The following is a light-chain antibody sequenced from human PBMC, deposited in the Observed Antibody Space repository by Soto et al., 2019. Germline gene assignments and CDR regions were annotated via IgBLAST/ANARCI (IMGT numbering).Light chain of an antibody. V-gene: IGLV2-14*01. CDR1: SSDVGDDNY. CDR2: DVS. J-gene: IGLJ2*01. Sequence: QSALTQPASVSGSPGQSITISCTGTSSDVGDDNYVSWYQQHPGTAPKVMIYDVSNRPSGVSNLFSGSKSGNTASLTISGLQAEDEGDYFCSSYTSSSRVFGGGTKLTVL. CDR3: SSYTSSSRV.